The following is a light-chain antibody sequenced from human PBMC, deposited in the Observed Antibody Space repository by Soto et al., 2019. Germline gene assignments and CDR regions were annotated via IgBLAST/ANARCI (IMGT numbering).Light chain of an antibody. J-gene: IGLJ3*02. CDR1: SSDVGAYNF. Sequence: QSVLIQPPSVSGSPGQSVTISCTGTSSDVGAYNFVSWYQQHPGKAPKLMISTVNSRPSGVSNRFSGSKSGNTASLTISGLQAEDEAHYYCISYTTTGTLWVFGGGTKITVL. CDR2: TVN. CDR3: ISYTTTGTLWV. V-gene: IGLV2-14*01.